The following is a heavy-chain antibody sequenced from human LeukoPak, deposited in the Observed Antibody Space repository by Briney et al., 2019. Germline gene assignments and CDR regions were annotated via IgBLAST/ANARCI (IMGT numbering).Heavy chain of an antibody. V-gene: IGHV1-69*13. CDR3: ATNTRYCSGGSCYFYSILGAFDI. Sequence: SVKVSCKASGGTFSSYAISWVRQAPGQGLEWMGGTIPIFGTANYAQKFQGRVTITADESTSTAYMELSSLRSEDTAVYYCATNTRYCSGGSCYFYSILGAFDIWGQGTMVTVSS. D-gene: IGHD2-15*01. CDR1: GGTFSSYA. J-gene: IGHJ3*02. CDR2: TIPIFGTA.